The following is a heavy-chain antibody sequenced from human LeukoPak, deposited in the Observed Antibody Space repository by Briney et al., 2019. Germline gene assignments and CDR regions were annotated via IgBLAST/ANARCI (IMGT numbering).Heavy chain of an antibody. Sequence: PSETLSLTCTVSGGSISGYYWSWIRQPPGKGLEWIGYIYYSGSNNYNPSLKSRVTISVDTSKNQFSLKLSSVTAADTAVYYCARDRGPRYSSGWSFDYWGQGTLVTVSS. CDR1: GGSISGYY. CDR2: IYYSGSN. D-gene: IGHD6-19*01. J-gene: IGHJ4*02. CDR3: ARDRGPRYSSGWSFDY. V-gene: IGHV4-59*01.